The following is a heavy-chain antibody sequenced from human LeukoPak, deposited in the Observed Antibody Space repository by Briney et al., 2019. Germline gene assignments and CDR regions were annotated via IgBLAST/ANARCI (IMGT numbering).Heavy chain of an antibody. J-gene: IGHJ1*01. CDR1: GFTFSSYS. Sequence: GSLRLSCAASGFTFSSYSMNWVRQAPGKGLEWIGEINHSGSTNYNPSLKSRVTISVDTSKNQFSLKLSSVTAADTAVYYCARLKYYYDSSGYRAEYFQHWGQGTLVTVSS. CDR3: ARLKYYYDSSGYRAEYFQH. D-gene: IGHD3-22*01. V-gene: IGHV4-34*01. CDR2: INHSGST.